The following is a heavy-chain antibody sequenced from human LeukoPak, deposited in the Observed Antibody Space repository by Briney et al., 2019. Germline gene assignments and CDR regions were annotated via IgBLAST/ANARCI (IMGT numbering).Heavy chain of an antibody. V-gene: IGHV1-69*13. D-gene: IGHD3-22*01. CDR1: GGTFSSYA. CDR2: IIPIFGTA. J-gene: IGHJ4*02. CDR3: ATQYYYDSSGYNFDY. Sequence: ASVKVSCKASGGTFSSYAISWVRQAPGQGLEWMGGIIPIFGTANYAQKFQGRVTITADESTSTAYMELNSLRAEDTAVYYCATQYYYDSSGYNFDYWGQGTLVTVSS.